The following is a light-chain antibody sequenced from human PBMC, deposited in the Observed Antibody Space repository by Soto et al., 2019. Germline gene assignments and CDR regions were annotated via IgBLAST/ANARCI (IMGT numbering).Light chain of an antibody. Sequence: SALTQPASVSGSPGQSITISCTGTSSDVGGYNFVSWYQQHPGKAPKLMIYDVSSRPSGVSNRFSGSKSGNTASLTISGLQAEDEGDYYCSSYASSSTVVFGAGTQLTVL. CDR1: SSDVGGYNF. CDR3: SSYASSSTVV. CDR2: DVS. V-gene: IGLV2-14*01. J-gene: IGLJ3*02.